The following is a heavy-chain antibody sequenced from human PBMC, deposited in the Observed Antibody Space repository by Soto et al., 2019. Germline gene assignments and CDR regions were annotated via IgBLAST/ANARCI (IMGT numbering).Heavy chain of an antibody. CDR3: ARDQAYGSAFEGYYYYGMDV. J-gene: IGHJ6*02. CDR1: GDSMSTDGYY. Sequence: PSETLSLTCTVSGDSMSTDGYYWNWIRQHPGKGLEWIGSISHIGTTYHNPSLKSRLIMSVDPSQNYFSLKLTSMTAADTAVYYCARDQAYGSAFEGYYYYGMDVWGQGTTVTVSS. CDR2: ISHIGTT. D-gene: IGHD3-10*01. V-gene: IGHV4-31*03.